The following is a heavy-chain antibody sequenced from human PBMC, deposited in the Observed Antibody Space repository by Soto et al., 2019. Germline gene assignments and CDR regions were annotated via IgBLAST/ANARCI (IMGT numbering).Heavy chain of an antibody. J-gene: IGHJ5*02. V-gene: IGHV1-69*02. D-gene: IGHD6-13*01. CDR3: ARNRRAAARDNSLDP. Sequence: QVQLVQSGAEVKKPGSSVKVSCKASGGTFSSYTISWVRQAPGQGLEWMGRIIPIIGIANYGQKFQGRVTITADKSTRTAYMELSSLRSEKKAEYYGARNRRAAARDNSLDPWGQGTLVPVSS. CDR1: GGTFSSYT. CDR2: IIPIIGIA.